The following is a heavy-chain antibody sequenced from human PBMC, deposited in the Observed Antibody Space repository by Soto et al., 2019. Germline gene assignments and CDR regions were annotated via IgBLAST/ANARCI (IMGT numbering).Heavy chain of an antibody. CDR2: IYHSGRT. V-gene: IGHV4-30-2*01. D-gene: IGHD3-16*02. Sequence: ASETQRDTSGVSDGSISSGGYSWSWIKQPPGKGLEWIGYIYHSGRTYYNPSLKSRGSISGERAKNQISRKLSYVSAGDTGVDYCARWVFFTFGGVIVNPGAFDIWGQGTMVTVSS. J-gene: IGHJ3*02. CDR3: ARWVFFTFGGVIVNPGAFDI. CDR1: DGSISSGGYS.